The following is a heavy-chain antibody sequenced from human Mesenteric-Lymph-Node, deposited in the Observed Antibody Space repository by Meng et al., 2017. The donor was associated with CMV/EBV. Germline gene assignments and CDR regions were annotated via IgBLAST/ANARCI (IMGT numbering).Heavy chain of an antibody. V-gene: IGHV4-4*02. CDR2: IYHSGST. D-gene: IGHD6-13*01. Sequence: VSSGSSSSSDWWSWVRQPPGKGLEWIGEIYHSGSTIYNPSLKSRVTISVDKSKNQFSLKLSSVTAADTAVYYCARDPGSSGHWHFDLWGRGTLVTVSS. CDR3: ARDPGSSGHWHFDL. CDR1: SGSSSSSDW. J-gene: IGHJ2*01.